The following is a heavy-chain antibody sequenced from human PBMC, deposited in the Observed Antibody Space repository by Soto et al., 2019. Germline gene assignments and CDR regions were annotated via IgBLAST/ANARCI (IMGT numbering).Heavy chain of an antibody. CDR2: ISGSGGST. CDR3: AKHMKYQLLWRAGMDV. V-gene: IGHV3-23*01. D-gene: IGHD2-2*01. CDR1: GFTFSSYA. J-gene: IGHJ6*02. Sequence: GGSLRLSCAASGFTFSSYAMSWVRQAPGKGLEWVSAISGSGGSTYYADSVKGRFTISRDNSKNTLYLQMNSLRAEDTAVYYCAKHMKYQLLWRAGMDVWGQGTTVTVSS.